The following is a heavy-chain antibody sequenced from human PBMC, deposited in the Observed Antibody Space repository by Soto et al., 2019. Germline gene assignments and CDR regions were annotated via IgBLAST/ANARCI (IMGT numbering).Heavy chain of an antibody. V-gene: IGHV3-53*04. CDR2: IYSGGST. Sequence: GGSLRLSCAASGFTVSSNYMSWVRQAPGKGLEWVSVIYSGGSTYYADSLKGRFTISRHNSKNTRYLQMNSLRAEDTAVYYCARVIHTVTTGHSYYYMDVWGKGTTVTVSS. J-gene: IGHJ6*03. CDR3: ARVIHTVTTGHSYYYMDV. D-gene: IGHD4-17*01. CDR1: GFTVSSNY.